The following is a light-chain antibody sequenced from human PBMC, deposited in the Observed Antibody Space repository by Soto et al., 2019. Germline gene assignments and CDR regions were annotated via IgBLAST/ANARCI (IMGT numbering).Light chain of an antibody. J-gene: IGKJ1*01. CDR3: QQYNNWPRT. CDR1: QSITNN. Sequence: EIVMTQSPATLSVSPGESATLSCRASQSITNNLAWYQQKPAQAPRLLIYAASTRATGIPARFSGSGSGTEFTLTISSLQSEDFAVYYCQQYNNWPRTFGQGTKGDNK. CDR2: AAS. V-gene: IGKV3-15*01.